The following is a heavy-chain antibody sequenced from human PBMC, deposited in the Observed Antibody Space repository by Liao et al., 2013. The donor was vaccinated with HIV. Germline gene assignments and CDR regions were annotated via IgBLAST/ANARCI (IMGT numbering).Heavy chain of an antibody. CDR3: ARALKEWGVRELFWWFDP. Sequence: QLQLQESGPGLVKPSETLSLTCTVSGGSISSSSYYWGWIRQPPGKGLEWIGSIYTSGSTNYNPSLKSRVTISVDTSKNQFSLKLSSVTAADTAVYYCARALKEWGVRELFWWFDPWGQGNPGHRSPQ. V-gene: IGHV4-39*07. D-gene: IGHD3-10*01. J-gene: IGHJ5*02. CDR2: IYTSGST. CDR1: GGSISSSSYY.